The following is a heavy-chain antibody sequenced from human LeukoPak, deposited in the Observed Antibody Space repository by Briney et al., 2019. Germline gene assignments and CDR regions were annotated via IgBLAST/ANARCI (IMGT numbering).Heavy chain of an antibody. D-gene: IGHD3-22*01. CDR3: ARVGYYYDSSGYYSLNWYFDL. Sequence: SETLSLTCAVYGGSFSGYYWSWIRQPPGKGLEWIGEINHSGSTNYNPSLKSRVTISVDTSKNQFSLKLSSVTAADTAVYYCARVGYYYDSSGYYSLNWYFDLWGRGTLVTVSS. V-gene: IGHV4-34*01. CDR1: GGSFSGYY. CDR2: INHSGST. J-gene: IGHJ2*01.